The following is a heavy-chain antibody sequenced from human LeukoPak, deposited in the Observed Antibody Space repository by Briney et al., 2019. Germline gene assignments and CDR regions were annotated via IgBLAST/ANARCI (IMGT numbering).Heavy chain of an antibody. CDR1: GLAFSSYA. J-gene: IGHJ4*02. CDR3: AKDPRDYYGSGRPYYFDY. Sequence: GGSLRLSCAASGLAFSSYAMSWVREAPGEGLEWVSAISGSGGSTYYADSVKGRFTISRDNSKNTLYLQMNSLRAEDTAVYYCAKDPRDYYGSGRPYYFDYWGQGTLVTVSS. D-gene: IGHD3-10*01. CDR2: ISGSGGST. V-gene: IGHV3-23*01.